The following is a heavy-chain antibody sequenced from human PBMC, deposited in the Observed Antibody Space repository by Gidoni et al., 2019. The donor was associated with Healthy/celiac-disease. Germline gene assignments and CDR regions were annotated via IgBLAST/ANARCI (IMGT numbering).Heavy chain of an antibody. CDR1: GFTFSRYC. CDR3: ARDAGYDFWSGGGDFDY. J-gene: IGHJ4*02. D-gene: IGHD3-3*01. CDR2: IRSSSGTI. Sequence: EVQLVESGGGLLQPGGSLRLSCAAPGFTFSRYCMNWVRQATAKGLEWVSYIRSSSGTISFADSVKGRFTISRDNAKNSLYLQMNSLRAEDTAVYYCARDAGYDFWSGGGDFDYWGQGTLVTVSS. V-gene: IGHV3-48*01.